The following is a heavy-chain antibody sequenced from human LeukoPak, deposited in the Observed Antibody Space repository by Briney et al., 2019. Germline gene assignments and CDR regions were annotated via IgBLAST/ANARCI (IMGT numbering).Heavy chain of an antibody. Sequence: ASVKVSCKASGYTFTGYYMHWVRQAPGQGLEWMGWINPNGGGTKYAQKFQGRVTVTRDTSISTAYMELSSLTSDDTAVYYCAGQPGVRASSPNDYWGQGTLVTVSS. CDR3: AGQPGVRASSPNDY. V-gene: IGHV1-2*02. D-gene: IGHD6-13*01. J-gene: IGHJ4*02. CDR2: INPNGGGT. CDR1: GYTFTGYY.